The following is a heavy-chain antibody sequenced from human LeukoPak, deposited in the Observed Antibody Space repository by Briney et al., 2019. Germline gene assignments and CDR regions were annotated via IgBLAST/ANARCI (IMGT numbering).Heavy chain of an antibody. J-gene: IGHJ4*02. CDR1: GFTFSDYA. D-gene: IGHD3-3*01. Sequence: GGSLRLSCAASGFTFSDYALGWVRQAPGRGLEWVATLSGSGAGTYYSDSVQGRFTISRDNSKRTLFLQMNSLRAEDTAFYYCAKTELGVDTFFDYWGQGTLVTVSS. CDR3: AKTELGVDTFFDY. CDR2: LSGSGAGT. V-gene: IGHV3-23*01.